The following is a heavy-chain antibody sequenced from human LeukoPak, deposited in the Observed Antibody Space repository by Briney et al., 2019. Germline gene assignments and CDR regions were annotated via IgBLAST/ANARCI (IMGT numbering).Heavy chain of an antibody. CDR1: GFTFSSYE. CDR2: ISSSSSTI. D-gene: IGHD6-6*01. V-gene: IGHV3-48*02. J-gene: IGHJ4*02. Sequence: GGSLRLSCAASGFTFSSYEMNWVRQAPGKGLEWVSYISSSSSTIYNADSVKGRFTISRDNAKNSLYLQMNSLRDEDTAVYYCARAPLAVQYYFDYWGQGTLVTVSS. CDR3: ARAPLAVQYYFDY.